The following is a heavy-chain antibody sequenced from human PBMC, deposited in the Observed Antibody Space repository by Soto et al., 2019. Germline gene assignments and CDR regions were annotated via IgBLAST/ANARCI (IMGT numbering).Heavy chain of an antibody. J-gene: IGHJ4*02. CDR1: GFIFSSYA. Sequence: PGGSLRLSCAASGFIFSSYAMSWVRQAPGRGLEWVSAISASGVNTYYADSVKGRFAISRDNSKNTLYLQMNSLGAEDTAVYYCAKAPYGDLIYYFDYWGQGTLVTVSS. V-gene: IGHV3-23*01. CDR2: ISASGVNT. D-gene: IGHD4-17*01. CDR3: AKAPYGDLIYYFDY.